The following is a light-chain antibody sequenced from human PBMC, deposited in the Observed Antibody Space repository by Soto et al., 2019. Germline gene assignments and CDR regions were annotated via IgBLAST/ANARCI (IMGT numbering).Light chain of an antibody. CDR2: AAS. CDR1: QSISSY. Sequence: DLQMTQSPSSLSASVGDRVTITCRASQSISSYLNWYQQKPGKAPKLLIYAASSLESGVPSRFIGSGYGTDFSLTVSSLQPEDFATYYCHQSYSTLMYTFGQRTKLEIK. CDR3: HQSYSTLMYT. V-gene: IGKV1-39*01. J-gene: IGKJ2*01.